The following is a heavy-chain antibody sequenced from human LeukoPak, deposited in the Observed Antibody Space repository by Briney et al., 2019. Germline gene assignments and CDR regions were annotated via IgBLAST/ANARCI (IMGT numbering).Heavy chain of an antibody. CDR2: ISYDGSNK. D-gene: IGHD6-19*01. CDR1: GFTFSSYA. Sequence: GRSLRLSCAASGFTFSSYAMHWVRQAPGKGLEWVAVISYDGSNKYYADSVKGRFTISRDNSENTLYLQRNSLRAEDTAVYYCAMGPVAGLFDYWGQGTLVTVSS. J-gene: IGHJ4*02. CDR3: AMGPVAGLFDY. V-gene: IGHV3-30-3*01.